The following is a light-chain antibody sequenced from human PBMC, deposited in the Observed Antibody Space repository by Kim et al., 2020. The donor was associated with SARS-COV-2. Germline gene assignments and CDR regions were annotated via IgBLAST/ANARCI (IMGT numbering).Light chain of an antibody. CDR2: ESS. V-gene: IGKV3-15*01. CDR1: QSVSSN. Sequence: SPGKTATLSCRASQSVSSNVDWYQQKPGQAPRHLIYESSTRATSIPARFSGSGSGTDFTVTIRSLQYEDLAVYQCQQYDDWPPWTFGQGTKVDIK. J-gene: IGKJ1*01. CDR3: QQYDDWPPWT.